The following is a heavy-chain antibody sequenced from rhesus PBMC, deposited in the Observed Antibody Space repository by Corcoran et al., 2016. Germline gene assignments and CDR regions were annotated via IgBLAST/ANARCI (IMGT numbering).Heavy chain of an antibody. J-gene: IGHJ2*01. CDR1: GYSISSGYY. CDR3: ARVGSSWSEWDTVGTEWYFDL. Sequence: QVQLQESGPGLVKPSETLSLTCAVSGYSISSGYYWGWIRQPPGKGLEWIGSIYGSGGSNSLNPSLKSRVTLSVDTSKNQFSRKLSSVTAADTAVYYCARVGSSWSEWDTVGTEWYFDLWGPGTPITISS. D-gene: IGHD5-42*01. CDR2: IYGSGGSN. V-gene: IGHV4S14*01.